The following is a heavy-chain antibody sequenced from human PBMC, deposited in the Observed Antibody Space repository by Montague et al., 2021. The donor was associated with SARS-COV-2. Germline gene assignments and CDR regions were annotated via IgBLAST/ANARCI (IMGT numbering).Heavy chain of an antibody. J-gene: IGHJ4*02. CDR2: VDYSDNT. D-gene: IGHD5-18*01. CDR1: GGPISGSSYY. Sequence: SETLSLTCTVTGGPISGSSYYWGWIRQSPGKGLEWIASVDYSDNTYYSPSLKSRLTISVDTSKNQFSLKLNSVTAADTALYYCARREYSYGWGDWGQGTLVSVSS. CDR3: ARREYSYGWGD. V-gene: IGHV4-39*01.